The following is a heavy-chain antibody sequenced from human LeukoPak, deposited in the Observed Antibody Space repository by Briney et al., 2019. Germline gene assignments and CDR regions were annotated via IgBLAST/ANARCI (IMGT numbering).Heavy chain of an antibody. CDR1: GFTFSSYS. J-gene: IGHJ4*02. CDR2: ISSSSSTI. V-gene: IGHV3-48*04. D-gene: IGHD4-11*01. CDR3: ARVPPIRDYSINRGVD. Sequence: GGSLRLSCAASGFTFSSYSMNWVRQAPGKGLEWVSYISSSSSTIYYADSVKGRFTISRDNAKNSLYLQMNSLRAEDTAVYYCARVPPIRDYSINRGVDCGQGTLVTVSS.